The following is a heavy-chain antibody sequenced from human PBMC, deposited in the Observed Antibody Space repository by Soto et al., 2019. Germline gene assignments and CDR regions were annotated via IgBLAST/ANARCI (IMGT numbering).Heavy chain of an antibody. J-gene: IGHJ4*02. CDR2: ITPSFGSP. V-gene: IGHV1-69*01. CDR3: ATYFTAVAYFEN. D-gene: IGHD5-18*01. CDR1: GDTLSYSA. Sequence: QVQLVQSGAEVRKPGSSVRISCTASGDTLSYSAIGWLRQAPGQGLEWMGGITPSFGSPVYARKFQGRVTIAEDHMILNNLRSDDTAMYFCATYFTAVAYFENWGQGTLVTVSS.